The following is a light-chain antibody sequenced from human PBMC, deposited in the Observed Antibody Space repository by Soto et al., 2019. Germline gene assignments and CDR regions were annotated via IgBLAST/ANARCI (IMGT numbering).Light chain of an antibody. V-gene: IGLV2-11*01. CDR1: SSDVGGYNY. J-gene: IGLJ1*01. Sequence: QSALTQPSSVSGSPGQSVTISCTGTSSDVGGYNYVSWYQHHPGKAPKLMIYDVNKRPSGVPDRFSGSKSGNTASLTISGFQAEDEADYYCCSYAGNYVYVFGTGTKLTVL. CDR2: DVN. CDR3: CSYAGNYVYV.